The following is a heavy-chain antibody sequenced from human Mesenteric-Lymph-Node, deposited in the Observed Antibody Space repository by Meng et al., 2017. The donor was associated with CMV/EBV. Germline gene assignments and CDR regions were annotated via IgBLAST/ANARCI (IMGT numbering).Heavy chain of an antibody. V-gene: IGHV1-3*01. CDR2: INAGNGNT. CDR3: ARDTTGTPDS. CDR1: GYTCTSYA. D-gene: IGHD1-1*01. Sequence: SCKASGYTCTSYAMHWVRQAPGQRLEWMGWINAGNGNTKYSQKFQDRVTITRDTSASTAYMELSSLRSEDTAVYYCARDTTGTPDSWGQGTPVTVSS. J-gene: IGHJ4*02.